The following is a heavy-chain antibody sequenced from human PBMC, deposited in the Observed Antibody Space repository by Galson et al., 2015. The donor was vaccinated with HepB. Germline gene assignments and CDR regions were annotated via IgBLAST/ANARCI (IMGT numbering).Heavy chain of an antibody. J-gene: IGHJ4*02. CDR2: IWYDGSNK. D-gene: IGHD1-26*01. V-gene: IGHV3-33*01. CDR3: ARDRAIVGAWYYFDY. Sequence: SLRLSCAASGFTFSSYGMHWVRQAPGKGLEWVAVIWYDGSNKYYADSVKGRFTISRDNSRNTLYLQMNSLRAEDTAVYYCARDRAIVGAWYYFDYWGQGTLVTVSS. CDR1: GFTFSSYG.